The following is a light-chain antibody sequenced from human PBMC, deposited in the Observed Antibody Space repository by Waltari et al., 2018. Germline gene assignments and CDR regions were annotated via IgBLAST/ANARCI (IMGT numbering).Light chain of an antibody. Sequence: QSVLTQPPSASGTPGPRVTISCSGSSPNIGSNTVNWYQQFPGTSPRLLFYTNDQRPSGVPDRFSASRSGTSASLAISGLRSEDEADYYCAAWDDSLNGQVFGGGTKLTVL. V-gene: IGLV1-44*01. CDR2: TND. CDR1: SPNIGSNT. J-gene: IGLJ3*02. CDR3: AAWDDSLNGQV.